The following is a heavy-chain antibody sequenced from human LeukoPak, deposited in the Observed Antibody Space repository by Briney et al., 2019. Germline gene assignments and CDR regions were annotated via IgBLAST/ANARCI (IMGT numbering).Heavy chain of an antibody. CDR3: ASPLLTIFGVVTDI. CDR1: GFTFSSYS. Sequence: GGSLRLSCAASGFTFSSYSMDWVRQAPGKGLEWVSSISSSSSYIYYADSVKGRFTISRDNAKNSLYLQMNSLRAEDTAVYYRASPLLTIFGVVTDIWGQGTLVTVSS. CDR2: ISSSSSYI. V-gene: IGHV3-21*01. J-gene: IGHJ4*02. D-gene: IGHD3-3*01.